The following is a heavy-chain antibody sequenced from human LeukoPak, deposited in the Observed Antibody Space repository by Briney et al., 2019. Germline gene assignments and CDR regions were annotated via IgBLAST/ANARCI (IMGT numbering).Heavy chain of an antibody. D-gene: IGHD2-15*01. CDR2: IHRPDYDT. V-gene: IGHV5-51*01. J-gene: IGHJ4*02. CDR3: ARWGGYCSGGGCYPLYYFDS. CDR1: GCSFTSYW. Sequence: GESVKISCQGSGCSFTSYWIGWVRQMPGKGLEWMGIIHRPDYDTRYSPSFQGQVTISADKSISTAYLQWNSLKASDTAMYYCARWGGYCSGGGCYPLYYFDSWGQGTLVTVSS.